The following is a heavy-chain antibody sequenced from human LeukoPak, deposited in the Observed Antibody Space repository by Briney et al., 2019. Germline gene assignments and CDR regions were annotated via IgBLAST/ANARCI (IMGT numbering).Heavy chain of an antibody. J-gene: IGHJ3*02. Sequence: SETLSLTCTVSGYSISSGYYWGWIRQPPGKGLEWIGSISHSGSTYYNPSLKSRVTISVDTSKNQFSLKLSSVTAADTAVYYCARGGRNHQPKPNAFDIWGQGTMVTVSS. V-gene: IGHV4-38-2*02. CDR1: GYSISSGYY. D-gene: IGHD1-14*01. CDR2: ISHSGST. CDR3: ARGGRNHQPKPNAFDI.